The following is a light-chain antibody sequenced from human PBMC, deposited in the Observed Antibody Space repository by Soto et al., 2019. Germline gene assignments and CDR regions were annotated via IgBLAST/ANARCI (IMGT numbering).Light chain of an antibody. CDR3: QQHISWPLT. V-gene: IGKV3-11*01. CDR2: DAS. J-gene: IGKJ4*01. Sequence: EIVLTQSPATLSLSPGERATLSCRASQSIGSYLAWYQQRPGQPPRLLIYDASNRATGIPTRFSGSGSGTDFTLTISNLEPEDFAVYYCQQHISWPLTFGGGTKVDIK. CDR1: QSIGSY.